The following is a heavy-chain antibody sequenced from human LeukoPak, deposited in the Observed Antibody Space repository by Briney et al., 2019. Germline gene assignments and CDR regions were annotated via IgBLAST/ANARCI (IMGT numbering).Heavy chain of an antibody. J-gene: IGHJ6*02. Sequence: ASVKVSCKASGYTFTTYSVTWVRQAPGQGLEWMGWITVYNGHTNYEQKFKGRVTMTTATSTSTAYMELRNLRSDDTGVYYCASGSLTMIRGVTYHYYGVDVWGQGTTVTVSS. CDR3: ASGSLTMIRGVTYHYYGVDV. V-gene: IGHV1-18*01. CDR2: ITVYNGHT. D-gene: IGHD3-10*01. CDR1: GYTFTTYS.